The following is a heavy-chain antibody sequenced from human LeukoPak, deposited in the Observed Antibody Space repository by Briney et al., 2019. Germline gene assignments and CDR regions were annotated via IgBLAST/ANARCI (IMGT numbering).Heavy chain of an antibody. D-gene: IGHD3-9*01. CDR2: ISAYNGNT. CDR1: GYTFTSYG. CDR3: ARDFRRYFDWIAYNWFDP. J-gene: IGHJ5*02. Sequence: ASVKVSCKASGYTFTSYGISWVRQAPGQGLEWMGWISAYNGNTNYAQKLQGRVTMTTDTSTSTAYMELRSLRSDDTAVYYCARDFRRYFDWIAYNWFDPWGQGTLVTVSS. V-gene: IGHV1-18*01.